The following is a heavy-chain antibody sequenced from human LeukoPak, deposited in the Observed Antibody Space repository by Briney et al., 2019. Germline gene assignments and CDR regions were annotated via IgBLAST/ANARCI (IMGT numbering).Heavy chain of an antibody. CDR1: GGSISSSSYY. Sequence: SETLSLTCTVSGGSISSSSYYWGWIRQPPGKGLEWIGSIYYSGSTYYNPSLKSRVTISVDTSKNQFSLKLSSVTAADTAVYYCARRGTPQASFIRYYGSGSYLYFGYWGQGTLVTVSS. D-gene: IGHD3-10*01. V-gene: IGHV4-39*01. CDR2: IYYSGST. CDR3: ARRGTPQASFIRYYGSGSYLYFGY. J-gene: IGHJ4*02.